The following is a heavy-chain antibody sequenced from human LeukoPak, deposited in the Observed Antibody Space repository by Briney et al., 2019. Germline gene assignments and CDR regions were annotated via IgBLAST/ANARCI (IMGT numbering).Heavy chain of an antibody. Sequence: ASVKVSCKASGYTFTGYYMHWVRQAPGQGLEWIGWINPNSGGTNYAQKFQGRVTMTRDTSISTAYMELSRLRSDDTAVYYCARARSITMVREGANYWGQGTLVTVSS. CDR3: ARARSITMVREGANY. J-gene: IGHJ4*02. V-gene: IGHV1-2*02. CDR2: INPNSGGT. D-gene: IGHD3-10*01. CDR1: GYTFTGYY.